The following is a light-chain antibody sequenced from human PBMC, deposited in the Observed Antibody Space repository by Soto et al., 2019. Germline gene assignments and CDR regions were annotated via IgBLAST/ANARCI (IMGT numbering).Light chain of an antibody. V-gene: IGLV1-40*01. CDR2: GNN. CDR1: SSNIGAGYD. CDR3: QSYDSSLSAYV. J-gene: IGLJ1*01. Sequence: QSVLTQPPSVSGAPGQRVTISCTGSSSNIGAGYDVHWYQQLPGTAPKLLIYGNNNRPSGVPDRFSDSKSDTSASLAITELQAEDEADYYCQSYDSSLSAYVFGPGTKLTVL.